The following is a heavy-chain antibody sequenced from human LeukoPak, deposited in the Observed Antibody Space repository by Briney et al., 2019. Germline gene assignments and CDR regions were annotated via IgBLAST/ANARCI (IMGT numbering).Heavy chain of an antibody. CDR1: GFTFSSYA. CDR2: ISSNGGST. Sequence: PGGSLRLSCAASGFTFSSYAMYWVRQAPGKGLEYVSAISSNGGSTYYANSVKARFTISRDNSKNTLYLQMGSLRAEDMAVYYCARDGGKRYDSSGYFYAGTFDIWGQGTMATVSS. J-gene: IGHJ3*02. D-gene: IGHD3-22*01. CDR3: ARDGGKRYDSSGYFYAGTFDI. V-gene: IGHV3-64*01.